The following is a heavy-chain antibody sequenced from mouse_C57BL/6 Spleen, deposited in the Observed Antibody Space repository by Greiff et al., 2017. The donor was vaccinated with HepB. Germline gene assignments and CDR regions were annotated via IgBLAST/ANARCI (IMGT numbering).Heavy chain of an antibody. D-gene: IGHD1-1*01. CDR3: ARRDYGSSGYFDV. CDR2: ISGGGGNT. Sequence: EVQLVESGGGLVKPGGSLKLSCAASGFTFSSYTMSWVRQTPEKRLEWVATISGGGGNTYYPDSVKGRFTISRDNAKNTLYLQMSSLRSEDTALYYCARRDYGSSGYFDVWGTGTTVTVSS. V-gene: IGHV5-9*01. J-gene: IGHJ1*03. CDR1: GFTFSSYT.